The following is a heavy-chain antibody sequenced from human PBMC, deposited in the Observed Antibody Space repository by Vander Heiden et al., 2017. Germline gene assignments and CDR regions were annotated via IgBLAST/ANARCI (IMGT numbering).Heavy chain of an antibody. CDR1: GFNFRSFN. J-gene: IGHJ6*02. CDR3: ATAAIGPPWVDYYYGMDV. V-gene: IGHV3-48*02. Sequence: EVQLVESGGGLAQPGGSLRLSCAASGFNFRSFNMNGVRQAPGKGLEWVSYIRSSRSTIYYADSVKGRFTISRDNAKNSLYLQMISLRDEDTAVYYCATAAIGPPWVDYYYGMDVWGRGTTVTVSS. CDR2: IRSSRSTI.